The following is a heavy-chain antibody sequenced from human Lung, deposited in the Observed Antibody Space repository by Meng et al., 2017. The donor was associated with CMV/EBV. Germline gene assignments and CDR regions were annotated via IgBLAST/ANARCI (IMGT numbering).Heavy chain of an antibody. Sequence: LSCTVSGGSINSVGYYWTWIRQHPGKGLEWIGYIYYSGGTNYNPSLQSRVTISVDTSKNQFSLKLSSVTAADTAMYYCARSVGCSSTYCYTYTSSWYPDYWGQGTLVTVSS. V-gene: IGHV4-31*03. J-gene: IGHJ4*02. CDR3: ARSVGCSSTYCYTYTSSWYPDY. CDR2: IYYSGGT. CDR1: GGSINSVGYY. D-gene: IGHD6-13*01.